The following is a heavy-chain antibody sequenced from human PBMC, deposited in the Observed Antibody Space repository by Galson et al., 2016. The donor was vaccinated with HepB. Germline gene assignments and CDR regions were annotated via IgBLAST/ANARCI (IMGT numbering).Heavy chain of an antibody. Sequence: SLRLSCAASGFTFSNYYMSWIRQAPGKGLEWVAYISPSTTHINYADSVMGRFTVSRDNAKNSLYLQMNSLGAEDTAVYYCASLSGRYSVHTFDLWGEGTMVTVSP. V-gene: IGHV3-11*06. D-gene: IGHD1-26*01. CDR3: ASLSGRYSVHTFDL. CDR2: ISPSTTHI. CDR1: GFTFSNYY. J-gene: IGHJ3*01.